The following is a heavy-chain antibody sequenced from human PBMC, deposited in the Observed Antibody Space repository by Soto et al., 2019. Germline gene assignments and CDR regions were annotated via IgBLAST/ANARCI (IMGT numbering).Heavy chain of an antibody. CDR2: IKPSGGIT. CDR3: ASSLALSSSWYGLPPGPSHGMDV. D-gene: IGHD6-13*01. Sequence: QMQLVQSGAEVKRPGASVSVSCKSSGYTFPSFYIHYVRQAHGQLLELLGIIKPSGGITNFTQRFQGRVTMTRHMSTNVNYLELSSLQSDVTAVYYCASSLALSSSWYGLPPGPSHGMDVWGQGTTVTVS. J-gene: IGHJ6*02. CDR1: GYTFPSFY. V-gene: IGHV1-46*01.